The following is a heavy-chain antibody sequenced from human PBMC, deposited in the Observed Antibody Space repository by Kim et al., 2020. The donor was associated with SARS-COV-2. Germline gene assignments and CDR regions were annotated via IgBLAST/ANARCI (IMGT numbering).Heavy chain of an antibody. Sequence: SETLSLTCTVSGDSISDSHLYWGWIRQPPGRGLEWIVTLYYSGTYHNPSLQSRITTSVDTSKNQFYLKVHSVTAEDTAFYYCATLRGYCSGGTCDNNWFDPWARESWSPSPQ. D-gene: IGHD2-15*01. V-gene: IGHV4-39*01. CDR2: LYYSGT. CDR1: GDSISDSHLY. CDR3: ATLRGYCSGGTCDNNWFDP. J-gene: IGHJ5*02.